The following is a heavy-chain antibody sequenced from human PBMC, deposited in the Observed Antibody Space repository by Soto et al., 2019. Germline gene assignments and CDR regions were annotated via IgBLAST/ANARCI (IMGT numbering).Heavy chain of an antibody. CDR1: GFTVSSNY. V-gene: IGHV3-66*01. CDR3: AGYYGSGSDYYYMDV. J-gene: IGHJ6*03. CDR2: FYSAGYT. D-gene: IGHD3-10*01. Sequence: GGSLRLSCAASGFTVSSNYMSWVRQAPGKGLEWVSVFYSAGYTSYSDYVRGRFTISRDNSKNTLYLQMNSLRAEDTAVYYCAGYYGSGSDYYYMDVWGKGTTVTVSS.